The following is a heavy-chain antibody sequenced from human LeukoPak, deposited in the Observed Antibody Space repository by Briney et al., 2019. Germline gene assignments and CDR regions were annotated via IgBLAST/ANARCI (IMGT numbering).Heavy chain of an antibody. Sequence: GGSLRLSCAASGFSFTSYAMSWVRQAPGKGLDWVSGISGSGTTICYADSAKGRFTISRDNSKNTLYLQMNSLRAEDTAVYYCAKEINHQWLVPLDAFDIWGQGTMVTVSS. J-gene: IGHJ3*02. CDR3: AKEINHQWLVPLDAFDI. D-gene: IGHD6-19*01. CDR1: GFSFTSYA. V-gene: IGHV3-23*01. CDR2: ISGSGTTI.